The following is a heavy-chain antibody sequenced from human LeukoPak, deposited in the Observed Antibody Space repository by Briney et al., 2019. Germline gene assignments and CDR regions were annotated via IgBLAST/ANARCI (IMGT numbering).Heavy chain of an antibody. CDR1: GGTFNNYA. CDR3: ARHGEYGTGSHYRGSFDY. V-gene: IGHV1-2*02. CDR2: IHPRSGDT. Sequence: GASVKVSCKTSGGTFNNYAISWVRQAPGQGLEWMGWIHPRSGDTRYAQKFQGRVTMARDTSISTVYMDLSSLGSDDTAVYYCARHGEYGTGSHYRGSFDYWGQGILVTVSS. D-gene: IGHD3-10*01. J-gene: IGHJ4*02.